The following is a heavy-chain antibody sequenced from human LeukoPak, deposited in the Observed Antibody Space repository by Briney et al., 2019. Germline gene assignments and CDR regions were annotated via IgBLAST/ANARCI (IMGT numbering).Heavy chain of an antibody. CDR2: INPNSGGT. CDR3: ARGYSSGWYANNDAFDI. V-gene: IGHV1-2*02. D-gene: IGHD6-19*01. J-gene: IGHJ3*02. Sequence: GASVKVSCKASGYTFTGYYMHWVRQAPGQGLEWMGWINPNSGGTNYAQKFQGRVTMTRDTSISTAYMELSRLRSDDTAVYYCARGYSSGWYANNDAFDIWGQGTMVTVSS. CDR1: GYTFTGYY.